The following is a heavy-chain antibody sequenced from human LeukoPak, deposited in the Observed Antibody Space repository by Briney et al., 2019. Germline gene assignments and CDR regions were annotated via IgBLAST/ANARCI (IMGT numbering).Heavy chain of an antibody. V-gene: IGHV1-46*01. J-gene: IGHJ4*02. CDR3: ARIEVGYTYYFDY. D-gene: IGHD2-8*02. CDR1: GYTFTSYF. CDR2: INPSGGST. Sequence: ASVKVSCKASGYTFTSYFMHWVRQAPGQGLEWMGIINPSGGSTSYAQKFQGRVTMTRDTSTSMVYMELTSLRSEDTAVYYCARIEVGYTYYFDYWGQGTLVTVSS.